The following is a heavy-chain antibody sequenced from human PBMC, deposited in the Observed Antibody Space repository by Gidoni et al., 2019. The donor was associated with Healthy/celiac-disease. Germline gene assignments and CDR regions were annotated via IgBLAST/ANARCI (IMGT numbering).Heavy chain of an antibody. D-gene: IGHD6-19*01. CDR2: TYYRSKWYN. CDR3: ARGRYSSGWYGDDAFDI. V-gene: IGHV6-1*01. CDR1: GDSVSSNSAA. Sequence: HVQLQPSGPGLVKPSQTLSLTCALPGDSVSSNSAAWNWIRQSPSRGLEWMGRTYYRSKWYNDYAVSVKSRITINPDTSKNQFALQLNYVTPEDTAVYYCARGRYSSGWYGDDAFDIWGRGTRVTVSS. J-gene: IGHJ3*02.